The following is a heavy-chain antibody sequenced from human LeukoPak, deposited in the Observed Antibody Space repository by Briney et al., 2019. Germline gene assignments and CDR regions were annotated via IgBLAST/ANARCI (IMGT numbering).Heavy chain of an antibody. CDR2: IYYSGST. CDR1: GGSISSSSYY. D-gene: IGHD6-19*01. CDR3: AYTDSSGWYLFDY. J-gene: IGHJ4*02. Sequence: PSETLSLTRTVSGGSISSSSYYWGWIRQPPGKGLEWIGSIYYSGSTYYNPSLKSRVTISVDTSKNQFSLKLSSVTAADTAVYYCAYTDSSGWYLFDYWGQGTLVTVSS. V-gene: IGHV4-39*01.